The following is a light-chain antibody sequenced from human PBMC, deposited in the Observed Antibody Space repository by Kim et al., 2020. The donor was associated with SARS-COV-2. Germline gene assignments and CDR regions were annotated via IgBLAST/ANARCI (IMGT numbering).Light chain of an antibody. CDR3: SSYTTSTTWV. J-gene: IGLJ3*02. CDR2: DVT. V-gene: IGLV2-14*01. Sequence: QSALTQPASVSGSPGQPITISCTGTNSDIGGHNSASWYQQYPGKAPKLLIYDVTRRDSGISNRFSGSKSGNTASLTITGLQTEDEADYYCSSYTTSTTWVFGGGTQLTVL. CDR1: NSDIGGHNS.